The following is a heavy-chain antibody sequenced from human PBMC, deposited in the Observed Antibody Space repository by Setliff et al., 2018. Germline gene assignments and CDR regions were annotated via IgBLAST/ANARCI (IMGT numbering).Heavy chain of an antibody. Sequence: SETLSLTCSVSGDSISAASSMAWIRQPPGKGLEFIGYVYYSGAAKYDPSLKSRVTMSVDTSKTQFSLKLNSMTTADTAVYYCARGGTYRYFDYWGQGTLVTVSS. CDR3: ARGGTYRYFDY. CDR1: GDSISAAS. J-gene: IGHJ4*02. V-gene: IGHV4-59*01. CDR2: VYYSGAA.